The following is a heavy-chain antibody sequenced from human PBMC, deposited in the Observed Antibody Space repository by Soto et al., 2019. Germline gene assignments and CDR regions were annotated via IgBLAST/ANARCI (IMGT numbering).Heavy chain of an antibody. Sequence: ASETLSLTCTVSGGSISSYYWSWIRQPPGKGLEWIGYIYYSGSTNYNPSLKSRVTISVDTSKNQFSLKLSSVTAADTAVYYCARQSVYYYYYMDVWGKGTTVTVSS. CDR3: ARQSVYYYYYMDV. CDR1: GGSISSYY. J-gene: IGHJ6*03. CDR2: IYYSGST. V-gene: IGHV4-59*08.